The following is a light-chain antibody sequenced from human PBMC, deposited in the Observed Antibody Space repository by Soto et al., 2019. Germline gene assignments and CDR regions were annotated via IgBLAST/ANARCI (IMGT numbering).Light chain of an antibody. CDR1: QSVRSN. V-gene: IGKV3D-15*01. CDR3: QQYNNWPRT. Sequence: EKVMTQSPATLSVSPGERVTLSCRASQSVRSNLAWYQQKPGQAPRLLIYDASTRATDIPVRFSGSGSGTEFTLTISSLQSEDSAVYYCQQYNNWPRTFGQGTKVDIK. CDR2: DAS. J-gene: IGKJ1*01.